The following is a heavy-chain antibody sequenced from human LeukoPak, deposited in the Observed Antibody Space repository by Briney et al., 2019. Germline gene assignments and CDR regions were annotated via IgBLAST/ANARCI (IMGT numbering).Heavy chain of an antibody. Sequence: ASVKVSCKASGYTLTSYGISWVRQAPGQGLEWMGWISAYNGNTNYAQKLQGRVTMTTDTSTSTAYMELRSLRSDDTAVYYCARVSYDFWSGYFSPWGQGTLVTVSS. V-gene: IGHV1-18*01. J-gene: IGHJ5*02. CDR1: GYTLTSYG. D-gene: IGHD3-3*01. CDR2: ISAYNGNT. CDR3: ARVSYDFWSGYFSP.